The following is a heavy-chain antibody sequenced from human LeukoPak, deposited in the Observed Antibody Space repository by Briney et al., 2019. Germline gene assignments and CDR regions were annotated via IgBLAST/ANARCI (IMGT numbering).Heavy chain of an antibody. CDR2: INPNSGGT. Sequence: ASVKVSCKASGYTFTTYDINWVRQAPGQGLEWMGWINPNSGGTNYAQKFQGRVTMTRDTSISTAYMELSRLRSDDTAVYYCARDGDNWNEIDYWGQGTLVTVSS. CDR1: GYTFTTYD. V-gene: IGHV1-2*02. D-gene: IGHD1-1*01. J-gene: IGHJ4*02. CDR3: ARDGDNWNEIDY.